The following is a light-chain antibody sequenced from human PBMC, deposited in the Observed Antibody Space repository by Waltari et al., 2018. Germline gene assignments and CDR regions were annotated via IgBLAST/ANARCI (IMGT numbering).Light chain of an antibody. CDR3: QQRSNWPLT. CDR2: AAS. V-gene: IGKV3-11*01. Sequence: EIVLTQSPATMSLSPGERDTLSCRASQSVSSYLAWYQQKPGQAPRLLIYAASNRATGIPARFSGRGSGTDFTLTISSLEPEDFAVYYCQQRSNWPLTFGGGTKVEIK. CDR1: QSVSSY. J-gene: IGKJ4*01.